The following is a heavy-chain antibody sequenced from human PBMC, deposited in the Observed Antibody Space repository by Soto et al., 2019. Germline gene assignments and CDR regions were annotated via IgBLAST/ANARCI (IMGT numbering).Heavy chain of an antibody. J-gene: IGHJ4*02. CDR3: ARDYYYDSSGYYYVTAGGY. Sequence: PGGSLRLSCAASGFSFSNFRMTWVRQAPGKGLEWVSSISSSSSYIYYADSVKGRFTISRDNAKNSLYLQMNSLRAEDTAVYYCARDYYYDSSGYYYVTAGGYWGQGTLVTVSS. V-gene: IGHV3-21*01. CDR1: GFSFSNFR. D-gene: IGHD3-22*01. CDR2: ISSSSSYI.